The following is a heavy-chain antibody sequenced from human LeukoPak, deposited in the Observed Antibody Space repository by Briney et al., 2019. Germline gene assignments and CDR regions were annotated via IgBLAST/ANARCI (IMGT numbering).Heavy chain of an antibody. Sequence: GRSLRLSCAASGFTFDDYAMHWVRQAPGKVLEWVSGISWNSGSIGYADSVKGRFTISRDNAKNSLYLQMNNLRAEDMALYYCAKADSSGYYAAFDIWGQGTMVTVSS. CDR3: AKADSSGYYAAFDI. D-gene: IGHD3-22*01. CDR2: ISWNSGSI. CDR1: GFTFDDYA. V-gene: IGHV3-9*03. J-gene: IGHJ3*02.